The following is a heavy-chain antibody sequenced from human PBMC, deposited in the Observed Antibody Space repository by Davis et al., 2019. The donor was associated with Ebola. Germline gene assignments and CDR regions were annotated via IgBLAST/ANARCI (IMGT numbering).Heavy chain of an antibody. Sequence: GESLKISCAASGFIFSSYVMSWVRQAPGKGLEWVSTLGTSADTYYADSVKGRFTISRANSKNTLYLQMNSLRAEDTAVYYCAKDPRGAVAGTCYFDYWGQGTLVTVSS. V-gene: IGHV3-23*01. D-gene: IGHD6-19*01. CDR2: LGTSADT. J-gene: IGHJ4*02. CDR1: GFIFSSYV. CDR3: AKDPRGAVAGTCYFDY.